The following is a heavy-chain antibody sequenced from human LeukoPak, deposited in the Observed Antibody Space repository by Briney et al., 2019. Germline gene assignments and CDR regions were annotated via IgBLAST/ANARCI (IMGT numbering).Heavy chain of an antibody. V-gene: IGHV4-59*01. CDR3: ARASGGYGYGYVTRYYYYMDV. D-gene: IGHD5-18*01. CDR2: IDISGRT. CDR1: GGSINNYY. Sequence: PSETLSLTCTVSGGSINNYYWSWIRQPPGKGLEWIGYIDISGRTKYNPSLKSRVTISLDTSENQFSLKVSSVIAADAAVYYCARASGGYGYGYVTRYYYYMDVWGKGTTVTVSS. J-gene: IGHJ6*03.